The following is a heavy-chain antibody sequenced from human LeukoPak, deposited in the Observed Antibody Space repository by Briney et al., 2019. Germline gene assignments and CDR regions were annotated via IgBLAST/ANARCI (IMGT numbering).Heavy chain of an antibody. CDR3: ARDREAAAGIDY. V-gene: IGHV3-30-3*01. CDR2: ISYDGSNK. CDR1: GLTFSSYA. D-gene: IGHD6-13*01. Sequence: GRSLRLSCAASGLTFSSYAMHWVRQAPGKGLEWVAVISYDGSNKYYAHSVKGRFTISRDNSKNTLYLQMNSLRAEDTAVYYCARDREAAAGIDYWGQGTLVTVSS. J-gene: IGHJ4*02.